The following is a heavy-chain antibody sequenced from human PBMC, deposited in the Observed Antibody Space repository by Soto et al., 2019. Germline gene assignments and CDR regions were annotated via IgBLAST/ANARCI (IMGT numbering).Heavy chain of an antibody. Sequence: QVLLVQSGAEVKKPGASMKVSCKASGYTFTSYYMHWVRQVPGQGLEWMGIINPSGGSTDYARRFKGRVTMTRDTSTSTVYMELTVLRSEDTAVYYCARDRAINMISTFDNWGQGTLVTVSS. J-gene: IGHJ4*02. V-gene: IGHV1-46*01. CDR1: GYTFTSYY. CDR3: ARDRAINMISTFDN. D-gene: IGHD3-22*01. CDR2: INPSGGST.